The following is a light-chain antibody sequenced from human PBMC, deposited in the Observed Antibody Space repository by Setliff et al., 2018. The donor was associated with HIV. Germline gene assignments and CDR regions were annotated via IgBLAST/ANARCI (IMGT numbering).Light chain of an antibody. J-gene: IGLJ1*01. CDR1: SSDIGDYNY. CDR2: EVT. V-gene: IGLV2-14*01. Sequence: QSALTQPRSVSGSPGQSITISCTGSSSDIGDYNYVSWYQQFPGKVPKLIIYEVTRRPSGVSHRFSGSKSGNTASLTISGLQAEDEADYYCTSYSSINTPLIFACGTKVTV. CDR3: TSYSSINTPLI.